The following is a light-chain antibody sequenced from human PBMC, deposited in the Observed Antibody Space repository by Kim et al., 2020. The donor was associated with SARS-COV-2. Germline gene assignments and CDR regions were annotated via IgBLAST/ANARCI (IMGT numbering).Light chain of an antibody. CDR1: QSLTGTY. V-gene: IGKV3-20*01. CDR2: GAS. J-gene: IGKJ3*01. CDR3: QQYGTSPFP. Sequence: ESVLTQSPGTLSLSPGERATLSCRASQSLTGTYLAWYQQKPGQAPRLLIYGASTRATGIPDRFSGSGSGTDFTLTISRLEPEDFAVYYCQQYGTSPFPFGPGTKVDIK.